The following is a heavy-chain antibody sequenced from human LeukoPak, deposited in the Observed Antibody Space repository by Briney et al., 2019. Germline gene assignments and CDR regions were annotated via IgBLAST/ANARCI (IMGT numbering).Heavy chain of an antibody. V-gene: IGHV3-23*01. D-gene: IGHD6-19*01. Sequence: GGSLRLSCAASGFTFSNAWMNWVRQAPGKGLEWVSTISGSGGSTYYADSVKGRFTISRDNSKNTLYLQMNSLRAEDTAVYYCAKGYSSGWYYFDYWGQGTLVTVSS. CDR2: ISGSGGST. CDR1: GFTFSNAW. J-gene: IGHJ4*02. CDR3: AKGYSSGWYYFDY.